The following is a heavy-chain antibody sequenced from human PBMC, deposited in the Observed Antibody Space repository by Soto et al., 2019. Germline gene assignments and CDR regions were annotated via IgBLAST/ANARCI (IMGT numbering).Heavy chain of an antibody. D-gene: IGHD6-6*01. J-gene: IGHJ4*02. V-gene: IGHV4-31*03. CDR1: GGSISSGGYY. Sequence: SETLSLTCTVSGGSISSGGYYWSWIRQHPGKGLEWIGYIYYSGSTYYNPSLKSRVTISVDTSKNQFSLKLSSVTAADTAVYYCARGGDLEYSSSLSLDYWGQGTLVNRLL. CDR3: ARGGDLEYSSSLSLDY. CDR2: IYYSGST.